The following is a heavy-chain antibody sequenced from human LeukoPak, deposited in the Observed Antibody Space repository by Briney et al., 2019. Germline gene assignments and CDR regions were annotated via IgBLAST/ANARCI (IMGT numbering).Heavy chain of an antibody. Sequence: PGGSLRLSCAASGFTVSSNYMSWVRQAPGKGLEWVSVIYSGGNTYYADSVKGRFTISRDNSKNTLYLQMNSLRAEDTAVYYCASVLFGVVTRSDYWGQGTLVTVSS. CDR2: IYSGGNT. CDR3: ASVLFGVVTRSDY. J-gene: IGHJ4*02. CDR1: GFTVSSNY. D-gene: IGHD3-3*01. V-gene: IGHV3-53*01.